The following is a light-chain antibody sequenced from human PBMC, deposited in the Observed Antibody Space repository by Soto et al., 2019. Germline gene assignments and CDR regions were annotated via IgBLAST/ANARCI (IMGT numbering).Light chain of an antibody. V-gene: IGKV1-5*01. J-gene: IGKJ1*01. Sequence: DIHMTQSPSSLSASVGDIVTITCRASQGIRNELGWYQQKPGKAPKVLIYDASSLESGVQSSFSGGGSGTEFILTIRSLQPDDFATYCCNHYHTNWTCGQGTKVDIK. CDR1: QGIRNE. CDR2: DAS. CDR3: NHYHTNWT.